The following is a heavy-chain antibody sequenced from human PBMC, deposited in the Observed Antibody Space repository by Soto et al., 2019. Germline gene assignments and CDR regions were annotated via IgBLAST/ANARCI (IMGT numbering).Heavy chain of an antibody. CDR3: AKVLRMSDYVFDY. J-gene: IGHJ4*02. V-gene: IGHV3-30*18. D-gene: IGHD3-16*01. CDR2: ISYDGSNK. Sequence: QVQLVESGGGVVQPGRSLRLSCAASGFTFSSYGMHWVRQAPGKGLEWVAVISYDGSNKYYADSVKGRFTISRDNSKNTLYLQMNSLRAEDTAVYYCAKVLRMSDYVFDYWGQGTLVTVSS. CDR1: GFTFSSYG.